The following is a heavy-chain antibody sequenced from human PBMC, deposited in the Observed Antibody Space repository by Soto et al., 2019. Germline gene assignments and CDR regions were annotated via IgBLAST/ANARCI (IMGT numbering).Heavy chain of an antibody. J-gene: IGHJ6*02. CDR2: ISGYNGNT. V-gene: IGHV1-18*01. D-gene: IGHD3-10*01. CDR1: GYIFTSYD. Sequence: QVQLVQSETEVKKPGASVKVSCKASGYIFTSYDITWVRQAPGQGLEWMGWISGYNGNTNYAQKFQDRVTMTTDTSTGTVYMELRSLRSDDTAVYYCARFGSAPYYYYGVDVWGQGTTVFVSS. CDR3: ARFGSAPYYYYGVDV.